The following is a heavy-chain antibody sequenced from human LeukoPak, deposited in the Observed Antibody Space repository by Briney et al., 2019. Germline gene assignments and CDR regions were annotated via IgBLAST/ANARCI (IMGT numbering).Heavy chain of an antibody. D-gene: IGHD4-23*01. CDR1: GGSISNYY. Sequence: SETLSLTCTVSGGSISNYYLSWIRQPAGKGLEWIGRIYSRVTTYNPSLKSRVTMSADTSRNHVSLTLNSVTAADTAVYYCARVPGGDDAFDIWGQGTMVTVSS. V-gene: IGHV4-4*07. CDR2: IYSRVT. J-gene: IGHJ3*02. CDR3: ARVPGGDDAFDI.